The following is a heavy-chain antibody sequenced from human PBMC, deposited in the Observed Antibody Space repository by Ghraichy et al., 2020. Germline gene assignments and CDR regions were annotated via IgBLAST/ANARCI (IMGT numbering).Heavy chain of an antibody. J-gene: IGHJ4*02. CDR2: INHSGST. Sequence: ESLNISCAVYGGSFSGYYWSWIRQPPGKGLEWIGEINHSGSTNYNPSLKSRVTISVDTSKNQFSLKLSSVTAADTAVYYCARTRTSSSSTYFDYWGQGTLVTVSS. D-gene: IGHD6-6*01. CDR1: GGSFSGYY. CDR3: ARTRTSSSSTYFDY. V-gene: IGHV4-34*01.